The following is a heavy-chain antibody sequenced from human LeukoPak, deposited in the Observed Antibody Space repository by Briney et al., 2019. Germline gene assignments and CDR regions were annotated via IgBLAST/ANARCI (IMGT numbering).Heavy chain of an antibody. D-gene: IGHD2-2*01. CDR2: IYSGGST. Sequence: GVSLRLSCAASGFTVSSNYMSWVRQAPGKGLEGVSVIYSGGSTYYADSVKGRFTISRDNSKNTLYLQMNSLRAEDTAVYYCTGGYCSSTSCLDYWGQGTLVTVSS. J-gene: IGHJ4*02. V-gene: IGHV3-53*01. CDR3: TGGYCSSTSCLDY. CDR1: GFTVSSNY.